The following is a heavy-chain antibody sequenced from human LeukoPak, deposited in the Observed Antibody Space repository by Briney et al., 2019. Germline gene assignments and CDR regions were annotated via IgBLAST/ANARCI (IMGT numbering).Heavy chain of an antibody. J-gene: IGHJ4*02. V-gene: IGHV3-21*01. Sequence: GGSLRLSCAASGFTFSTYTMNWVRQAPGKGLEWVSYISASGSYINYADSVKGRFTISRDNAKDSLYLQMNSLRAEDTAVYYCARVSRPPDCSGGTCYLYYFDYWGQGTLVTVSS. CDR1: GFTFSTYT. D-gene: IGHD2-15*01. CDR3: ARVSRPPDCSGGTCYLYYFDY. CDR2: ISASGSYI.